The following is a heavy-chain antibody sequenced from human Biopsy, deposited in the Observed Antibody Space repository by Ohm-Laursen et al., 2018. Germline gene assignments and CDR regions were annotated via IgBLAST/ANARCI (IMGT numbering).Heavy chain of an antibody. D-gene: IGHD4-17*01. Sequence: SLRLSCTASGFTFDDYGMTWVRQVPGKGLEWVSGITWSGGTTSYVDSVKGRFTISRDNAKKSLYLQMNSLRAEDTALYHCARRGSGDYYFDYWGQGTLVIVSS. J-gene: IGHJ4*02. CDR1: GFTFDDYG. CDR2: ITWSGGTT. CDR3: ARRGSGDYYFDY. V-gene: IGHV3-20*01.